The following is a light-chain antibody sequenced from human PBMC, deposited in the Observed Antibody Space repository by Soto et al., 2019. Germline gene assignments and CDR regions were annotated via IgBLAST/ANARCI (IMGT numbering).Light chain of an antibody. Sequence: IQFTKSPSSLSASVGDRVIITGRAAQGIGSYLAWYQQKPGKAPKLLIYIASILQSGVPSRFSGSGSGTGFTLTISSLQPEDFATYYCQQVSGYPLSFGGGTKVDIK. CDR2: IAS. CDR1: QGIGSY. CDR3: QQVSGYPLS. V-gene: IGKV1-9*01. J-gene: IGKJ4*01.